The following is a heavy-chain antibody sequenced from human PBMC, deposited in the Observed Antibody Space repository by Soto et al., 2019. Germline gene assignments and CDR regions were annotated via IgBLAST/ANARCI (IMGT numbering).Heavy chain of an antibody. CDR1: GFTFSSYW. V-gene: IGHV3-74*01. CDR3: AGWVRGVICRYGMDV. D-gene: IGHD3-10*01. Sequence: EVQLVESGGGLVQPGGSLRLSCAASGFTFSSYWMHWVRQAPGKGLVWVSRIKSDGSSTSYADPVEGRFTISRDNAKNTLYLQMNSLRAEDTAVYYCAGWVRGVICRYGMDVWGQGTTGTVSS. J-gene: IGHJ6*02. CDR2: IKSDGSST.